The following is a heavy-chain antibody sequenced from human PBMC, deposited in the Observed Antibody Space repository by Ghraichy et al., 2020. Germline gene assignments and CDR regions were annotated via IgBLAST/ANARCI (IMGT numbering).Heavy chain of an antibody. V-gene: IGHV3-7*01. CDR2: IKPDGSDE. J-gene: IGHJ4*02. CDR3: GRGSGY. Sequence: GSLRLSCAASGFTFSNSWMHWVRQAPGKGLEWVANIKPDGSDEYYVDSVKGRFTISRDNAKNSLSLQMNSLRAEDTAVYFCGRGSGYWGQGTLVTVSS. CDR1: GFTFSNSW.